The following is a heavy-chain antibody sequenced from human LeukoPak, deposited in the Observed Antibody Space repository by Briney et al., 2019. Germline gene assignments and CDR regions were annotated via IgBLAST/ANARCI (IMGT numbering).Heavy chain of an antibody. D-gene: IGHD4-17*01. CDR1: GFTFSSYE. J-gene: IGHJ5*02. CDR3: ARGTVWFDP. V-gene: IGHV3-48*03. CDR2: IGSSGNTI. Sequence: GGSLRLSCAASGFTFSSYEMNWVRQAPGKGLEWISYIGSSGNTIYYADSVKGRFTISRDNAKNSLYLQMKGLRAEDTAIYYCARGTVWFDPWGQGTLVTVSS.